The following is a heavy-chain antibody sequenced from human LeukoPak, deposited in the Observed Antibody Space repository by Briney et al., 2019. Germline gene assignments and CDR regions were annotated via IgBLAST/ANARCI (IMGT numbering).Heavy chain of an antibody. CDR2: IYYSGST. CDR1: GGSISSYY. V-gene: IGHV4-59*12. D-gene: IGHD1-26*01. CDR3: ARVKAHWEMPMNT. Sequence: SETLSLTCTVSGGSISSYYWSWIRQPPGKGLEWIGYIYYSGSTDYNPSLKSRVTISVDTSKNQFSLKLSSVTAADTAVYYCARVKAHWEMPMNTWGQGTLVTVSS. J-gene: IGHJ5*02.